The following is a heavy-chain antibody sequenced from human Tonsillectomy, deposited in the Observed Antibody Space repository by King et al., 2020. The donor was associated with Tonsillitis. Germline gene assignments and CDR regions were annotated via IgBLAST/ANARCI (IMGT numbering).Heavy chain of an antibody. CDR1: GGSISSSSYY. J-gene: IGHJ4*02. D-gene: IGHD1-26*01. CDR2: IYYSGST. CDR3: AGWELLPRYYFDY. V-gene: IGHV4-39*01. Sequence: LQLQESGPGLLKPSETLSLTCTVSGGSISSSSYYWGWIRQPPGKGLEWIGSIYYSGSTYYNPSLKSRVTISVDTSKNQFSLKLSSVTAADTAVYYCAGWELLPRYYFDYWGQGTLVTVSS.